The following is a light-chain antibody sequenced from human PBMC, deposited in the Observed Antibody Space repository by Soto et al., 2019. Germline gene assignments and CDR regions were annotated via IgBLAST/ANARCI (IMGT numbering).Light chain of an antibody. J-gene: IGLJ2*01. CDR1: SSNIGAGYD. Sequence: QSALTQPPSVSGAPGQRVTISCTGSSSNIGAGYDVHWYQQLPGTAPKLLIYGNSNRPSGVPDRFSGSKSGTSASLAITGLQAEDEADYHCQSYDSSLSGSVVFGGGTKLTVL. CDR2: GNS. CDR3: QSYDSSLSGSVV. V-gene: IGLV1-40*01.